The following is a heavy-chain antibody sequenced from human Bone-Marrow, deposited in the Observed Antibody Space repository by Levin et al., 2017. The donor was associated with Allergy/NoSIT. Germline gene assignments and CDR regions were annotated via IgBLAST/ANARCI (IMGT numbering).Heavy chain of an antibody. CDR1: GFTFSDYW. CDR3: AKWDRGSGSGFGS. D-gene: IGHD3-10*01. V-gene: IGHV3-74*03. J-gene: IGHJ5*01. Sequence: PGGSLRLSCAASGFTFSDYWIHWVRQAPGKGLVWVSRINTVGSIITYAESVKGRFTVSRDNAKNTAYLQMNSLRVEDTAIYYCAKWDRGSGSGFGSWGQGTLVTVSS. CDR2: INTVGSII.